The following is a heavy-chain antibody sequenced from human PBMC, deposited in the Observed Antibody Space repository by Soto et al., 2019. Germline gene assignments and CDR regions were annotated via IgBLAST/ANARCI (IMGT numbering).Heavy chain of an antibody. CDR2: IVPIFGTT. CDR3: ARPDEGSDHSNHHYYYALDV. J-gene: IGHJ6*02. V-gene: IGHV1-69*13. CDR1: GGVFRRYA. Sequence: VKVSCKVSGGVFRRYAISWVRQAPGQGLEWLGGIVPIFGTTNYAQKFQGRVTIVADESTSTAYMDLSSLRSDETAVYYCARPDEGSDHSNHHYYYALDVWGQGTTVTVSS. D-gene: IGHD2-21*01.